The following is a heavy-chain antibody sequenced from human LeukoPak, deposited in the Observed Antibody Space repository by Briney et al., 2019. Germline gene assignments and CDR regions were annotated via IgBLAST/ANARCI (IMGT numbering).Heavy chain of an antibody. CDR1: GGSISSYY. CDR3: ARDVTNSGYDSGDY. J-gene: IGHJ4*02. CDR2: IYYSGST. Sequence: SETLSLTCTVSGGSISSYYWSWIRQPPGKGLAWIGYIYYSGSTNYNPSLKSRVTISVDTSKNQFSLKLSSVTAADTAVYYCARDVTNSGYDSGDYWGQGTLVTVSS. D-gene: IGHD5-12*01. V-gene: IGHV4-59*01.